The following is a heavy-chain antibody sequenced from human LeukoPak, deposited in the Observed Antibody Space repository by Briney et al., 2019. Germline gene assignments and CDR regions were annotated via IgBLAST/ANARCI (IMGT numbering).Heavy chain of an antibody. J-gene: IGHJ6*03. CDR3: AAGDSSGWAYYYYYMDV. D-gene: IGHD3-22*01. CDR1: GYSISSGYY. CDR2: IYHSGST. V-gene: IGHV4-38-2*02. Sequence: SETLSLTCTVSGYSISSGYYWGWIRQPPGKGLEWIGSIYHSGSTYYNPSLKSRVTISVDTSKNQFSLKLSSVTAADTAVYYCAAGDSSGWAYYYYYMDVWGKGTTVTVSS.